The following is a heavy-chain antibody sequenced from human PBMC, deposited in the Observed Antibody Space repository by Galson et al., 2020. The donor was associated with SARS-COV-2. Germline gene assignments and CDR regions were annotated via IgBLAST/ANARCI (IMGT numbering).Heavy chain of an antibody. V-gene: IGHV1-24*01. CDR2: FDPEDGET. CDR1: GYTLTELS. D-gene: IGHD6-13*01. CDR3: ARVGSSSWYFDY. J-gene: IGHJ4*02. Sequence: ASVKVSCKVSGYTLTELSMHWVRQAPGKGLEWMGGFDPEDGETIYAQKFQGRVTMTEDTSTDTAYMELSSLRSEDTAVYYCARVGSSSWYFDYWGQGTLVTVSS.